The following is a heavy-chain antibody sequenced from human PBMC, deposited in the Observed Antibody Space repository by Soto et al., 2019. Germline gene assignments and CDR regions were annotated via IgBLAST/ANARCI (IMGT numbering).Heavy chain of an antibody. CDR3: ARVRRVAATSVFFGWFDP. CDR2: INHSGST. V-gene: IGHV4-34*01. Sequence: SETLSLTCAVYGGSFSGYYWSWIRQPPGKGLEWIGEINHSGSTNYNPSLKSRVTISVDTSKNQFSLKLSSVTAADTAVYYCARVRRVAATSVFFGWFDPWGQGTLVTVSS. CDR1: GGSFSGYY. J-gene: IGHJ5*02. D-gene: IGHD2-15*01.